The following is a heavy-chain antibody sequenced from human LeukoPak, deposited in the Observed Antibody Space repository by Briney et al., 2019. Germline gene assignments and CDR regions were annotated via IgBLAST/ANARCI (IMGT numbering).Heavy chain of an antibody. CDR2: ISSNGGST. Sequence: PGGSLRLSCAASGFTFSSYAMHWVRQAPGKGLEYVSAISSNGGSTYYANSVKGRFTISRDNSKNTLYLQMGSLRAEDMAVYYCARSFPGGDFWSGYYDYGMDVWGQGTTVTVSS. D-gene: IGHD3-3*01. V-gene: IGHV3-64*01. CDR3: ARSFPGGDFWSGYYDYGMDV. CDR1: GFTFSSYA. J-gene: IGHJ6*02.